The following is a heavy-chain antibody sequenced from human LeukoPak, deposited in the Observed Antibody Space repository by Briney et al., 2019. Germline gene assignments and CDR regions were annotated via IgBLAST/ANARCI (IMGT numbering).Heavy chain of an antibody. D-gene: IGHD3-10*01. Sequence: SETLSLTCTVSGGSISSGGYYWSWIRQPPGKGLEWIGYIYHSGSTYYNPSLKSRVTISVDRSKNQFSLKLSSVTAADTAVYYCSFNLGSGSYAFDIWGQGTMVTVSS. V-gene: IGHV4-30-2*01. J-gene: IGHJ3*02. CDR3: SFNLGSGSYAFDI. CDR2: IYHSGST. CDR1: GGSISSGGYY.